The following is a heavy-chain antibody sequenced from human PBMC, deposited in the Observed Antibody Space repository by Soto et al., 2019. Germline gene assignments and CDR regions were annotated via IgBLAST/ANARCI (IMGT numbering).Heavy chain of an antibody. CDR1: GYSFATHW. CDR2: IYPSDSDT. V-gene: IGHV5-51*01. CDR3: ARLYVITSGTDGDY. D-gene: IGHD3-22*01. Sequence: LKISFKGSGYSFATHWIGWVRQMPGKGLEWMGIIYPSDSDTKYSPSFQGQVTISADKSITTAFLQWNSLKASDTAVYFCARLYVITSGTDGDYWGKGTMVTVSS. J-gene: IGHJ4*02.